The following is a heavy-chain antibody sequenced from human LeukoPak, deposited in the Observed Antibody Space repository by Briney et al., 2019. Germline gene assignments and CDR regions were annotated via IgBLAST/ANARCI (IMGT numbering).Heavy chain of an antibody. D-gene: IGHD6-13*01. CDR3: AGAGYSSSWYAQFPFSFDY. J-gene: IGHJ4*02. CDR1: GGSISTYY. V-gene: IGHV4-39*07. Sequence: SETLSLTCTVSGGSISTYYWGWVRQPPGKGLEWIGSIYSSGTTYYNPSLKSQFTISLDTSKNQFSLKLSSVTAADTAVYYCAGAGYSSSWYAQFPFSFDYWGQGTLVTVSS. CDR2: IYSSGTT.